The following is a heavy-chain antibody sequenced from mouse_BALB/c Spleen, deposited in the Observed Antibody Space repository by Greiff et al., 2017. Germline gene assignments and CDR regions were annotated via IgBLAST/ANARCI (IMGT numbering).Heavy chain of an antibody. CDR3: ARSYYYGLWYFDV. CDR1: GFTFSSFG. V-gene: IGHV5-17*02. CDR2: ISSGSSTI. J-gene: IGHJ1*01. D-gene: IGHD1-1*01. Sequence: EVHLVESGGGLVQPGGSRKLSCAASGFTFSSFGMHWVRQAPEKGLEWVAYISSGSSTIYYADTVKGRFTISRDNPKNTLFLQMTSLRSEDTAMYYCARSYYYGLWYFDVWGAGTTVTVSS.